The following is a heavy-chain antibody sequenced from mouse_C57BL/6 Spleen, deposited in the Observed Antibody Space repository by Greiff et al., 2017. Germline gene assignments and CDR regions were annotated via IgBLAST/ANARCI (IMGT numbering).Heavy chain of an antibody. CDR2: ISDGGSYT. D-gene: IGHD2-4*01. CDR3: ARDHYDYVFDY. J-gene: IGHJ2*01. CDR1: GFTFSSYA. V-gene: IGHV5-4*01. Sequence: EVKLVESGGGLVKPGGSLKLSCAASGFTFSSYAMSWVRQTPEKRLEWVATISDGGSYTYYPDNVKGRFTISRDNAKNNLYLQMSHLKSEDTAMYYCARDHYDYVFDYWGQGTTLTVSS.